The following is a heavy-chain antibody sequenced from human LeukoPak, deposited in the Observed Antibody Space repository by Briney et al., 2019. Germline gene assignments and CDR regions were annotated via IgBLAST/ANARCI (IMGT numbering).Heavy chain of an antibody. CDR3: AYAPSSWSVNFDY. V-gene: IGHV1-46*01. CDR1: GYTFTSYY. D-gene: IGHD6-13*01. J-gene: IGHJ4*02. CDR2: INPSGGST. Sequence: ASVKVSCKASGYTFTSYYMHWVRQAPGQGLEWMGMINPSGGSTSYAQKFQGRVTMTSDTSTSTVYMELSSLRSEGTAVYYCAYAPSSWSVNFDYWGQGTLVTVSS.